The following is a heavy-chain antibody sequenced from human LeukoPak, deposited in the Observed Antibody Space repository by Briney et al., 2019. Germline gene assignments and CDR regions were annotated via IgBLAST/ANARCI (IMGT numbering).Heavy chain of an antibody. CDR2: ISAYNGNT. Sequence: ASVKLSCKASGYTFTSYGISWVRQAPGQGLEWMGWISAYNGNTNYAQTLQGRVTMTTDTSTSTAYMELRSLRSDDTAVYYCARAQNFDILTGYSYWGQGTLVTVSS. CDR3: ARAQNFDILTGYSY. D-gene: IGHD3-9*01. V-gene: IGHV1-18*01. CDR1: GYTFTSYG. J-gene: IGHJ4*02.